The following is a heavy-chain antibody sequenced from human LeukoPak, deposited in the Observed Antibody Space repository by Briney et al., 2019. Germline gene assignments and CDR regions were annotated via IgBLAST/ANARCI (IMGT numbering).Heavy chain of an antibody. Sequence: SETLSLTCTVSGGSISSSSYYWGWIRQPPGKGLEWIGSIYYSGSTNYNPSLKSRVTISVDTSKNQFSLKLSSVTAADTAVYYCARRKGIYYYYMDVWGKGTTVTVSS. CDR2: IYYSGST. CDR1: GGSISSSSYY. D-gene: IGHD1-14*01. J-gene: IGHJ6*03. V-gene: IGHV4-39*07. CDR3: ARRKGIYYYYMDV.